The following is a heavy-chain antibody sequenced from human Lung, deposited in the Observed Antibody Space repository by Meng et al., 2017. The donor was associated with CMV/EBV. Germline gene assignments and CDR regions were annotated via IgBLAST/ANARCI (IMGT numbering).Heavy chain of an antibody. D-gene: IGHD1-14*01. CDR1: CYTFIDHY. Sequence: QVPRVRPGAGVEKPGASVKVTSNTSCYTFIDHYMQWVRQATGQGLEWVTWINPKSGSTHYAQSFQGRVTITRDTSINTVYVEISSLKSDDTAGYYCTSAPGDYWGQGSLVTVSS. CDR3: TSAPGDY. J-gene: IGHJ4*03. V-gene: IGHV1-2*02. CDR2: INPKSGST.